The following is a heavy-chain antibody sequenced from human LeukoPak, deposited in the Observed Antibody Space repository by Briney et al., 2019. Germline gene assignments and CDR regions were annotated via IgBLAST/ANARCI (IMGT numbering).Heavy chain of an antibody. V-gene: IGHV3-74*01. Sequence: GGSLRLSCAASGFTFTTYWMHWVRQAPGKGLVWVSHINSDGSITSYADSVKGRFTISRGNAKNTLYLQMNSLRAEDTAVYYCARDAVDTANAVWGQGTTVTVSS. CDR3: ARDAVDTANAV. CDR1: GFTFTTYW. J-gene: IGHJ6*02. CDR2: INSDGSIT. D-gene: IGHD5-18*01.